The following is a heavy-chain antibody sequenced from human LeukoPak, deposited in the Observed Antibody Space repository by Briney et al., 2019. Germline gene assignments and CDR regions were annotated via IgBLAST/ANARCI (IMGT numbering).Heavy chain of an antibody. J-gene: IGHJ4*02. CDR1: GFTFSSYS. V-gene: IGHV3-21*01. CDR2: ISSSSSYI. D-gene: IGHD3-16*02. CDR3: ARALVITFGGVIDYFDY. Sequence: GGSLRLSCAASGFTFSSYSMNWVRQAPGKGLEWVSSISSSSSYIYYADSVKGRFTISRDNAKNSLYLQMNSLRAEDTAVYYCARALVITFGGVIDYFDYWGQGTLVTASS.